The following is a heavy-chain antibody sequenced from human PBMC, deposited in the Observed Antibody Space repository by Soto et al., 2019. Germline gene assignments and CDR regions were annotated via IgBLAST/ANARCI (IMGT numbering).Heavy chain of an antibody. V-gene: IGHV4-34*01. CDR2: INHSGST. D-gene: IGHD3-10*01. J-gene: IGHJ6*02. CDR1: GGSFSGYY. Sequence: SETLSLTCAVFGGSFSGYYWSWIRQPPGKGLEWIGEINHSGSTNYNPSLKSRITISVDTSKNQFSLKLSSVTAADTAVYYCARVSGIYYYGMDVWGQGTTVPVSS. CDR3: ARVSGIYYYGMDV.